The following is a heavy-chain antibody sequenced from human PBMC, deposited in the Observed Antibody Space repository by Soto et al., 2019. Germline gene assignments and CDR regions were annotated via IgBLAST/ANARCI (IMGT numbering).Heavy chain of an antibody. J-gene: IGHJ4*02. CDR2: INHSGST. V-gene: IGHV4-34*01. CDR1: GGSFSGYY. CDR3: VSGSTPDFDY. Sequence: SETLSLTCAVYGGSFSGYYWSWIRQPPGKGLEWIGEINHSGSTNYNPSLKSRVTISVDTSKNQFSLKLSSVTAADTAVYYCVSGSTPDFDYWGQGTLVTVSS.